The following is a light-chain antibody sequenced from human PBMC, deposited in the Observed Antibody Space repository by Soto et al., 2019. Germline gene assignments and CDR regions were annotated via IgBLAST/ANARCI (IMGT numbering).Light chain of an antibody. CDR1: QSVGSN. CDR2: GAS. CDR3: QQYNGWPPT. V-gene: IGKV3-15*01. J-gene: IGKJ1*01. Sequence: EIVMTQSPATLSVAPGERATLSCRASQSVGSNLAWYQQKPGQAPRLLVYGASITSTGIPARFSGSGSGTEFTLTVGSLQSEDFAVYYCQQYNGWPPTFGQGTKVEI.